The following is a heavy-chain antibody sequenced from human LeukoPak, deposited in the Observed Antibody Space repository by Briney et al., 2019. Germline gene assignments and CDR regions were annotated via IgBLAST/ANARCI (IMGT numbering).Heavy chain of an antibody. CDR3: VRDPSNSGNWFDL. D-gene: IGHD4-11*01. J-gene: IGHJ5*02. Sequence: GALRLSCAASGINLRDYWMHWVRQAPGKGPVWVSRLGTDGTYTNYADFVTGRFTIFRDNAKNTLYLQMDSLRAEDRSFYYCVRDPSNSGNWFDLWGQGTLVTVSS. CDR1: GINLRDYW. CDR2: LGTDGTYT. V-gene: IGHV3-74*01.